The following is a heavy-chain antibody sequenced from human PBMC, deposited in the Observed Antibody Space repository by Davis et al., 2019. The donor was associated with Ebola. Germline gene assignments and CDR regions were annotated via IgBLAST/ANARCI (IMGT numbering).Heavy chain of an antibody. V-gene: IGHV5-51*01. CDR1: GYSFPNYW. D-gene: IGHD5-12*01. J-gene: IGHJ6*04. CDR3: AGRGYSGLSSGMDV. Sequence: GESLKISCKGPGYSFPNYWIAWVRQMPGKGLEWMGVIYPGDSDTRYSPSFRGQVTISVDKSISTAYLQWSSLKASDTAMYYCAGRGYSGLSSGMDVWGKGTTVTVSS. CDR2: IYPGDSDT.